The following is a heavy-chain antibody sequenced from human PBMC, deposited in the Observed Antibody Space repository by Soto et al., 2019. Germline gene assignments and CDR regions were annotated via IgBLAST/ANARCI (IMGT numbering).Heavy chain of an antibody. Sequence: LSLTCTVSGGSISSSSYYWGWIRQPPGKGLEWIGSIYYSGSTYYNPSLKSRVTISVDTSKNQFSLKLSSVAAADTAVYYCASQLPGYSSGWYPPNFDHWGQGTLVTVSS. V-gene: IGHV4-39*01. CDR1: GGSISSSSYY. CDR2: IYYSGST. D-gene: IGHD6-19*01. J-gene: IGHJ4*02. CDR3: ASQLPGYSSGWYPPNFDH.